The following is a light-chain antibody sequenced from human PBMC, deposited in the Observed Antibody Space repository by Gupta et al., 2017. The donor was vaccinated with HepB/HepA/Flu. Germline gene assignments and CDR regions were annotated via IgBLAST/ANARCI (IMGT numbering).Light chain of an antibody. J-gene: IGKJ3*01. V-gene: IGKV1-39*01. CDR2: AAS. CDR3: QQSYRTPPFT. CDR1: QNISSY. Sequence: DIQMTQSPSSLSASVGDRVTITCRASQNISSYLNWYQQKPGKAPKLLIYAASSLQSGVPSRFSGSGSGTDFTLTISSLQPEDFATYYCQQSYRTPPFTFGPGTKVDIK.